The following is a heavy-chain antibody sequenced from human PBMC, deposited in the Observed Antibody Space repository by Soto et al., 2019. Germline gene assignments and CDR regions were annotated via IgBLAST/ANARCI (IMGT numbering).Heavy chain of an antibody. CDR2: IHPGESDT. Sequence: PGESLKISCKSYGYSFTTYWIAWVRQMPGKGLEWMGSIHPGESDTRYSPSFQGQVTISADRSITTAYLQWSSLKASDTAMYYCASHGAPYSSGWGRHYYYGLDVWGQGTTVTVSS. CDR1: GYSFTTYW. D-gene: IGHD6-19*01. J-gene: IGHJ6*02. V-gene: IGHV5-51*01. CDR3: ASHGAPYSSGWGRHYYYGLDV.